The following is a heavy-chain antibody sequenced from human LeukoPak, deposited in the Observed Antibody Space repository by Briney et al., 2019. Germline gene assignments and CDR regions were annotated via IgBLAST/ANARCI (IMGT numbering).Heavy chain of an antibody. CDR1: GGSFKNYY. V-gene: IGHV4-34*01. Sequence: PSETLSLTCAVYGGSFKNYYWSWIRQSPGKGLEWIGEINHRGSTNYNPSLKSRVTMSIDTPKNQFSLKLTSVTAADTAVYYCASSASLGDWGQGTLVTVSS. CDR3: ASSASLGD. D-gene: IGHD3-10*01. J-gene: IGHJ4*02. CDR2: INHRGST.